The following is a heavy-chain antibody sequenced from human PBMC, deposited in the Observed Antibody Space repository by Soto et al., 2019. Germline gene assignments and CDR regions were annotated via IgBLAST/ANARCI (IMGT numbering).Heavy chain of an antibody. J-gene: IGHJ4*02. V-gene: IGHV1-18*01. CDR3: ARNGFDWLLYYFDY. D-gene: IGHD3-9*01. CDR1: GYTFTSYG. CDR2: ISAYNCNT. Sequence: ASVKVSCKASGYTFTSYGISWVRQAPGQGLEWMGWISAYNCNTNYAQKLQGRVTMTTDTSTSTAYMELRSLRSDDTAVYYCARNGFDWLLYYFDYWGQGTLVTVSS.